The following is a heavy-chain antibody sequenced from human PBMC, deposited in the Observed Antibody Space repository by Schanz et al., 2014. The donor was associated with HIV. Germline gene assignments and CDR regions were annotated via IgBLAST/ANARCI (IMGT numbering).Heavy chain of an antibody. Sequence: EVQLLESGGGLVQPGGSLRLSCAASGFAFSSYAMTWVRQAPGKGLEWVSTISDSGGNTYYADSVKGRFTISRDNSKNTLYLQMNSLRAEDTAVYFCARDLYCGGDCYAPYWYFDLWGRGTLVTVSS. J-gene: IGHJ2*01. CDR2: ISDSGGNT. V-gene: IGHV3-23*01. CDR3: ARDLYCGGDCYAPYWYFDL. D-gene: IGHD2-21*02. CDR1: GFAFSSYA.